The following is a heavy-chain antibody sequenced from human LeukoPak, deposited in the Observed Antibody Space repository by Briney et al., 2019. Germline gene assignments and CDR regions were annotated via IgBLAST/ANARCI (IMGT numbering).Heavy chain of an antibody. Sequence: SQTLSLTCAASGGSISSGGYSWGWIRQPPGKGLEWLAYIYHSGSTFSNPSLKSRVTISVDRSKNQFSLKLSSVTAADTAVYYCARGGYSIPFDYWGQGTLVTVSS. D-gene: IGHD4-11*01. V-gene: IGHV4-30-2*01. CDR2: IYHSGST. J-gene: IGHJ4*02. CDR3: ARGGYSIPFDY. CDR1: GGSISSGGYS.